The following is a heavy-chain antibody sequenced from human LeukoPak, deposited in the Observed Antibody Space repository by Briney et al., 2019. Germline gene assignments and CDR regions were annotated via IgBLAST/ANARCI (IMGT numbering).Heavy chain of an antibody. J-gene: IGHJ4*02. V-gene: IGHV4-61*02. Sequence: SETLSLTCTVSGGSISSSSYYWSWIRQPAGKGLQWIGRIYTSGSTNYNPSLKSRVTMSVDTSKNQFSLKLSSVTAADTAVYYCARDNPPYYYGSGSYFDYWGQGTLVTVSS. CDR2: IYTSGST. CDR3: ARDNPPYYYGSGSYFDY. D-gene: IGHD3-10*01. CDR1: GGSISSSSYY.